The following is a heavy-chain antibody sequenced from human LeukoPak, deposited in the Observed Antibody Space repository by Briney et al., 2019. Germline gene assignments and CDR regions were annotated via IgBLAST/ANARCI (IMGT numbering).Heavy chain of an antibody. Sequence: HGESLKIHCKGSGYSFTNYWSAWVRQMPGKSLEWMGIIYPDDSDTRYSPSFQGQVTISADKSISTAYLQWSSLKASDTAMYYCARIWLRAFDIWGQGTMVTVSS. CDR2: IYPDDSDT. CDR1: GYSFTNYW. CDR3: ARIWLRAFDI. V-gene: IGHV5-51*01. D-gene: IGHD3-16*01. J-gene: IGHJ3*02.